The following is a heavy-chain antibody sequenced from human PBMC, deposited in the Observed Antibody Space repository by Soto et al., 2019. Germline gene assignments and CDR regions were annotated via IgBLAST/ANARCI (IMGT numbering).Heavy chain of an antibody. V-gene: IGHV1-69*02. CDR3: ARVSPEGYASENPKYYYYYYYMDV. Sequence: ASVKVSCKASGGTFSSYTISWVRQAPGQGLEWMGRIIPILGIANYAQKFQGRVTITADKSTSTAYMELSSLRSEDTAVYYCARVSPEGYASENPKYYYYYYYMDVWGKGTTVTVSS. D-gene: IGHD2-8*01. CDR1: GGTFSSYT. CDR2: IIPILGIA. J-gene: IGHJ6*03.